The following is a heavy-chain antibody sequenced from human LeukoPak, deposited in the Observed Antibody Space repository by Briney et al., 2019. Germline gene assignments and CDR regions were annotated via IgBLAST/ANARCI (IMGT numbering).Heavy chain of an antibody. D-gene: IGHD5-24*01. CDR3: TRRSRDVYNSDAFDM. V-gene: IGHV3-73*01. J-gene: IGHJ3*02. CDR1: GFTFSGSA. CDR2: IRNKANSYAT. Sequence: GGSLRLSCAASGFTFSGSAMHWVRQASEKGLEWVGRIRNKANSYATGYAASVKGRFTISRDDSKNTAYLQMNSLKTEDTAVYYCTRRSRDVYNSDAFDMWGQGTLVTVSS.